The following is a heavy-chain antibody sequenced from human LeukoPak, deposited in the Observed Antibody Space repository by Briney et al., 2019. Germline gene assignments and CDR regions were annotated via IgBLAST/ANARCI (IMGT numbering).Heavy chain of an antibody. D-gene: IGHD4-17*01. Sequence: PGGSLRLSCAASGFTFSSYGMHWVRQAPGKGLEWVAVISYDGSNKYYADSVKGRFTISRDNSKNTLYLQMNSLRAEDTAVYYCGKAIYGDYSEGIDYWGQGTLVTVSS. CDR3: GKAIYGDYSEGIDY. CDR1: GFTFSSYG. J-gene: IGHJ4*02. V-gene: IGHV3-30*18. CDR2: ISYDGSNK.